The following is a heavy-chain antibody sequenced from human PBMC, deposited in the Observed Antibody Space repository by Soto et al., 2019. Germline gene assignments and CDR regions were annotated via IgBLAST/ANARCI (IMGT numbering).Heavy chain of an antibody. D-gene: IGHD1-1*01. V-gene: IGHV1-18*01. CDR3: ARDRSTHDY. CDR2: ISAYNGNT. Sequence: QGQLVQSGVEVKKPGASVKVSCKASGYTFTDYGISWVLQAPGQGLEWMGWISAYNGNTNYAQNHQDRVTMTTDTSTSTAYMELRSLRSDDTAVYYCARDRSTHDYWGQGTLIAVSS. CDR1: GYTFTDYG. J-gene: IGHJ4*02.